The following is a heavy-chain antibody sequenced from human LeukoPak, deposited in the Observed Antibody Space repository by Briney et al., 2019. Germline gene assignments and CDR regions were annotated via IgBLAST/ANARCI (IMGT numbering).Heavy chain of an antibody. CDR2: IYSGGET. D-gene: IGHD2-2*02. CDR3: ARDQCTSASCYSN. J-gene: IGHJ1*01. CDR1: GITVSRNH. V-gene: IGHV3-66*02. Sequence: GGSLRLSCAASGITVSRNHMSWDRQAPGRGLEWVSVIYSGGETYYAESVKGRFTISRDNSKNALYLQMNSLRDEDTAVYYCARDQCTSASCYSNWGQGTPVTVSS.